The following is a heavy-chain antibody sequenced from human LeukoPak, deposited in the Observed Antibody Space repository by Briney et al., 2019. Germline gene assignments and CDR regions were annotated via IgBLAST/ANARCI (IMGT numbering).Heavy chain of an antibody. D-gene: IGHD6-13*01. V-gene: IGHV4-30-2*01. CDR3: ARADIPSIAAAGFDY. CDR1: GGSISSGGYS. CDR2: IYHSGST. Sequence: SQTLSLTCAVSGGSISSGGYSWSWIRQPPGKGLEWIGYIYHSGSTYYNPSLKSRVTISVDRSKNQFSLKLSSVTAADTAVYYCARADIPSIAAAGFDYWGQGTLVTVSS. J-gene: IGHJ4*02.